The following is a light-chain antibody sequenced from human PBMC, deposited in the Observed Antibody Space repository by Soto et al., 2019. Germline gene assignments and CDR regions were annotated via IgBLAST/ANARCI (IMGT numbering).Light chain of an antibody. CDR1: SGHSSYI. J-gene: IGLJ2*01. CDR2: LEGSGSY. Sequence: QSVLTKSSSASASLGSSVKFTCTLSSGHSSYIIAWHQQQPGKAPRYLMKLEGSGSYNKGSGVPDRFSGSSSGADRYLTISNLQFEDEADYYCETWDSNTRVFGGGTKLTVL. CDR3: ETWDSNTRV. V-gene: IGLV4-60*02.